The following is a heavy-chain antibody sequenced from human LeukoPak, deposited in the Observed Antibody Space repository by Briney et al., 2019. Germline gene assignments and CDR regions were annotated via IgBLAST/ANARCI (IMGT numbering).Heavy chain of an antibody. CDR3: ARGHGDADGYYYFDS. CDR2: IIPIFGTA. D-gene: IGHD3-22*01. J-gene: IGHJ4*02. CDR1: GGTFSSYA. V-gene: IGHV1-69*13. Sequence: VASVKVSCKASGGTFSSYAISWVRQAPGQGLEWMGGIIPIFGTANYAQKFQGRVTITADESTSTAYMELSSLRSEDTAVYYCARGHGDADGYYYFDSWGQGTLVTVSS.